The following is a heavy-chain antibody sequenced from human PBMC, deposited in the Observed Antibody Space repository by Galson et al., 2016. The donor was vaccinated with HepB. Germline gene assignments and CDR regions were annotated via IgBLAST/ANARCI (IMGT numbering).Heavy chain of an antibody. Sequence: SLRLSCAASGFTFSSYWMSWVRQAPGKGLEWVANIKQDGREKNYVDSVKGRFIISRDNAKSSLYLQMNSLRAEDTAVYYCARESDTSGTYYFDYWGQGTLVTVSS. CDR1: GFTFSSYW. J-gene: IGHJ4*02. CDR3: ARESDTSGTYYFDY. D-gene: IGHD3-22*01. CDR2: IKQDGREK. V-gene: IGHV3-7*04.